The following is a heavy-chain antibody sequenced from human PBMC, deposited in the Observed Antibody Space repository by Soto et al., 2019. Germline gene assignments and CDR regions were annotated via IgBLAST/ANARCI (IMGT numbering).Heavy chain of an antibody. Sequence: QVLLVQSSAEVKKPGSSVKVSCKASGGTFTSTAFSWVRQAPGQGLEWMGGIIPVLGTPNYAQKFQARLTVTADASTTTVHTELSSLRSDDTAVYSCASSAGLDHLLNYYGLNVWGQGTTVTVSS. CDR2: IIPVLGTP. V-gene: IGHV1-69*01. J-gene: IGHJ6*02. CDR3: ASSAGLDHLLNYYGLNV. CDR1: GGTFTSTA. D-gene: IGHD6-13*01.